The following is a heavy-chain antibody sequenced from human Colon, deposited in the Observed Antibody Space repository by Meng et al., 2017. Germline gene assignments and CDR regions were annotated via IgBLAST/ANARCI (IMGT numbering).Heavy chain of an antibody. J-gene: IGHJ4*02. CDR2: IYFSGSP. CDR3: ARHGGWHFDY. V-gene: IGHV4-4*02. CDR1: GGSISSSNY. D-gene: IGHD6-19*01. Sequence: QVQLRESGPGLGEPSGTLSLTCAVSGGSISSSNYWSWVRQPPGKGLEWIGQIYFSGSPSYHPSLESRVTISVDKSKNQLSLRLTSVTAADTAIYYCARHGGWHFDYWGQGTLVTVSS.